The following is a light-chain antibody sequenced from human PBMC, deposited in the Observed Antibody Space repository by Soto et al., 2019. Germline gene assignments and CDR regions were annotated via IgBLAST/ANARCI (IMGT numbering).Light chain of an antibody. CDR1: QGIRND. CDR3: QQYDSYIWT. J-gene: IGKJ1*01. CDR2: DAY. Sequence: AIQMTQSPSSLSASVGDRVTITCRASQGIRNDLAWYQQKPGKAPKIVIYDAYNLESGVPSRFSGSGSGTEFTLTISRLETDDFGTYYCQQYDSYIWTFGQGTKVDIK. V-gene: IGKV1-13*02.